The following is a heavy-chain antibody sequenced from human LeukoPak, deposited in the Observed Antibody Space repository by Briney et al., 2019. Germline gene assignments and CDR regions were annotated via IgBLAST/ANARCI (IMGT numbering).Heavy chain of an antibody. Sequence: PPETLSLTRAVSRASPCGGNYFGSWIRQPPGKCLEWIGYLYYSGSPFYNPSLKRRLTMSVDTSKNQFYLQLNSMTAADTAVYYCARVVCTSTNCYAPSHLDYWGQGTLVTVSS. CDR3: ARVVCTSTNCYAPSHLDY. CDR1: RASPCGGNYF. D-gene: IGHD2-2*01. CDR2: LYYSGSP. V-gene: IGHV4-30-4*01. J-gene: IGHJ4*02.